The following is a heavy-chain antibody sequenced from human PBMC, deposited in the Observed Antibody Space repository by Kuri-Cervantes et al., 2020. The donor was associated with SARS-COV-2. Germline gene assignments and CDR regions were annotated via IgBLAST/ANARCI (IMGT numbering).Heavy chain of an antibody. J-gene: IGHJ6*03. Sequence: ASVKVSCKASGYTFTSYHMHWVRQAPGQGLEWMGIINPSGGSTSYAQKFQGRVTMTRDTSTSTVYMELSSLRSEDTAVYYCASKYNWNDEMSYYYMGVWGKGTTVTVSS. CDR3: ASKYNWNDEMSYYYMGV. V-gene: IGHV1-46*01. CDR2: INPSGGST. CDR1: GYTFTSYH. D-gene: IGHD1-20*01.